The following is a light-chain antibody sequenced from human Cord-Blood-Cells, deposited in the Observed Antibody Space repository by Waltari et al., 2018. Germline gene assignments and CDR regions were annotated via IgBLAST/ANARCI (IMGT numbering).Light chain of an antibody. CDR1: SGSIATNY. J-gene: IGLJ2*01. CDR2: EDN. Sequence: NFMLPQPHSVSESPGKTVTISCTRSSGSIATNYVPPYQQRPGSSPTTVIYEDNQRPPGVPDRFSGSIDSSSNSASLTISGLKTEDEADYYCQSYDSSNQVFGGGTKLTVL. V-gene: IGLV6-57*01. CDR3: QSYDSSNQV.